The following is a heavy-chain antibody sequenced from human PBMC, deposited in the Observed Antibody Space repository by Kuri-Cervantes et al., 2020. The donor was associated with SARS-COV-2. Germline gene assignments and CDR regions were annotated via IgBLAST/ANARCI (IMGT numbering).Heavy chain of an antibody. J-gene: IGHJ4*02. V-gene: IGHV4-59*01. CDR1: GGSISSYH. Sequence: SETLSLTCTVSGGSISSYHWSWIRQPPGKGLEWIGYIYYSGSTNYNPSLKSRVTISVDTSKNQFSLKLSSVTAADTAVYYCARVYYDSSGYYEVRYFDYWGQGTLVTVSS. CDR3: ARVYYDSSGYYEVRYFDY. CDR2: IYYSGST. D-gene: IGHD3-22*01.